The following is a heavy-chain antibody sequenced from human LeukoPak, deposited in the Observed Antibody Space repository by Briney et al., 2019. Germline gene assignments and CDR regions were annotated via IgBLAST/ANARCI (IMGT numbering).Heavy chain of an antibody. Sequence: GGSLRLSCAASGFFFSNYWMSWVRQAPGKGLEGVAVISYDGSNKYYADSVKGRFTISRDNSKNTLYLQMNSPRAEDTAVYYCARAGKGYSGYDPWYFDYWGQGTLVTVS. D-gene: IGHD5-12*01. V-gene: IGHV3-30-3*01. J-gene: IGHJ4*02. CDR1: GFFFSNYW. CDR3: ARAGKGYSGYDPWYFDY. CDR2: ISYDGSNK.